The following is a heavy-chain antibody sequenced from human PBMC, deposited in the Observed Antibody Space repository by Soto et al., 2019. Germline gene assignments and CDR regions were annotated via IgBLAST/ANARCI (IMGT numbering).Heavy chain of an antibody. D-gene: IGHD2-8*01. CDR2: VYSTGST. V-gene: IGHV4-39*01. Sequence: PSWSLTISCSLSGCTLTTKGDDGGWNRHPPGKGLQWIGNVYSTGSTFSHPSLTSRVFISVDTSKNKFSLRLTSVTAADTAVYYCARSHYTYGLLIDYWGPGIIVTGSS. CDR1: GCTLTTKGDD. J-gene: IGHJ4*02. CDR3: ARSHYTYGLLIDY.